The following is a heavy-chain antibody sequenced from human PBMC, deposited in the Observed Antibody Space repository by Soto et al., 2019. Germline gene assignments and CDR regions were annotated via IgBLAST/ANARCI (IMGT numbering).Heavy chain of an antibody. CDR3: ARSVPSWGLEDY. Sequence: GASVKVSCKASGYTFTSYDINWVRQATGQGLEWMGWMSPNSGNTGYAQKFQGRVTMTRDTSISTAYMELRSLSSEDTAVYYCARSVPSWGLEDYWGQGTVVTVSS. CDR2: MSPNSGNT. CDR1: GYTFTSYD. D-gene: IGHD7-27*01. V-gene: IGHV1-8*01. J-gene: IGHJ4*02.